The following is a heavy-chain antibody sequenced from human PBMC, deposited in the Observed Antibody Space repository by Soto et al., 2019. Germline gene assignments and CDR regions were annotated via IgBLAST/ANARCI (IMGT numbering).Heavy chain of an antibody. CDR1: GYTFSNYG. CDR3: ASSFTTSQWRYVMDV. J-gene: IGHJ6*02. D-gene: IGHD2-2*01. CDR2: ISAYNGNT. V-gene: IGHV1-18*01. Sequence: QVQLVQSGAEVKKPGASVKVSCKASGYTFSNYGFSWVRQAPGQRLEWMGWISAYNGNTNYAQKVQGRVTMTTDSSTGTAYSELRSLRADDTAVYYCASSFTTSQWRYVMDVWGQGTTVTVCS.